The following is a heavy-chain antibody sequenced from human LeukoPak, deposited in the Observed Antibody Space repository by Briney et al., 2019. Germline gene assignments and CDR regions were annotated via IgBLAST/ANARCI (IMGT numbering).Heavy chain of an antibody. V-gene: IGHV3-73*01. J-gene: IGHJ4*02. CDR3: MGNYYGSGSYADFDY. Sequence: GGSLRLSCAASGFTFSGSALHWGRQASGKVLEWVGRIRSTANGYATAYAASVKGRFTISRDDSKNTAYLQMDSLKTEDTAVYYCMGNYYGSGSYADFDYWGQGTLVTVSS. CDR2: IRSTANGYAT. CDR1: GFTFSGSA. D-gene: IGHD3-10*01.